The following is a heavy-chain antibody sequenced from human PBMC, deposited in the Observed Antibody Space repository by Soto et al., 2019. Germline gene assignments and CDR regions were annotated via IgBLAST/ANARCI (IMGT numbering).Heavy chain of an antibody. J-gene: IGHJ4*02. CDR3: AIVQGLRFLGPSDY. V-gene: IGHV1-69*13. D-gene: IGHD3-3*01. CDR1: GGTFSSYA. Sequence: SVKVSCKTSGGTFSSYAINWVRQAPGQGLEWMGGIIPIFDTTKYAQKFQGRVTITADDSTSTAYMELSSLRSEDTAVYYRAIVQGLRFLGPSDYWGQGTLVTSPQ. CDR2: IIPIFDTT.